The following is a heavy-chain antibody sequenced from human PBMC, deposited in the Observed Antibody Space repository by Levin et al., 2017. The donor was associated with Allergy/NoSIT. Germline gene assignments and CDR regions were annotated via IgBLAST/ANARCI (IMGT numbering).Heavy chain of an antibody. J-gene: IGHJ4*02. V-gene: IGHV3-48*01. CDR2: ISSSSSTI. D-gene: IGHD4-23*01. CDR1: GFTFSSYS. Sequence: PGGSLRLSCAASGFTFSSYSMNWVRQAPGKGLEWVSYISSSSSTIYYADSVKGRFTISRDNAKNSLYLQMNSLRAEDTAVYYCASAMIPNDYGGNSDYWGQGTLVTVSS. CDR3: ASAMIPNDYGGNSDY.